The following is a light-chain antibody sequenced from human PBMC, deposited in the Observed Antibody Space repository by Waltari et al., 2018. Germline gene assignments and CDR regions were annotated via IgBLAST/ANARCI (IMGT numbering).Light chain of an antibody. CDR1: ENVNSW. CDR3: QQYRINPWT. CDR2: KTS. Sequence: DIQMTQSPSTLSASVGDRVTITCRASENVNSWLAWYQEKPGKAPKLLIQKTSNLESGVPSRFSGSGSGTEFALTISSLQADDFATYYCQQYRINPWTFGQGTKVEI. V-gene: IGKV1-5*03. J-gene: IGKJ1*01.